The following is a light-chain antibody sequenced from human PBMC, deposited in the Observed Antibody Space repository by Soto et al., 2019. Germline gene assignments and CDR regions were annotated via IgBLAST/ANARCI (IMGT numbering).Light chain of an antibody. CDR2: GAS. Sequence: ETVLTQSPGTLSLSPEERATLSCRASQTIRSNYLAWYRQTPGQAPRFLIYGASNSATCIADRFSGSGSGTDFTLIIRRLEPEDFGLSYCQKYGSSPWTFGQGTKVEIK. V-gene: IGKV3-20*01. J-gene: IGKJ1*01. CDR3: QKYGSSPWT. CDR1: QTIRSNY.